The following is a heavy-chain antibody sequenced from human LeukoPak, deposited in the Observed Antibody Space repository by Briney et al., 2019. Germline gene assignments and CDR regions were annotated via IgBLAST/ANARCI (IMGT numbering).Heavy chain of an antibody. V-gene: IGHV1-24*01. CDR1: GYTLTELS. Sequence: ASVKVSCKVSGYTLTELSMHWVRQAPGKGLEWMGGFDPEDGETIYAQKFQGRVTMTEDTSTDTAYMELSSLRSEDTAVYYCAVGGIAAAGLSYYYMDVWGKGTTVTVSS. CDR2: FDPEDGET. D-gene: IGHD6-13*01. J-gene: IGHJ6*03. CDR3: AVGGIAAAGLSYYYMDV.